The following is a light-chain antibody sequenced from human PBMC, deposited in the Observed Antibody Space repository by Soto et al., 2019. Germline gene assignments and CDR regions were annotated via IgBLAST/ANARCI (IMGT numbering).Light chain of an antibody. CDR3: AAWDDSLSGPV. V-gene: IGLV1-47*01. CDR2: RNN. J-gene: IGLJ2*01. CDR1: SSNIGSNY. Sequence: QAVVTQPPSASGTPGQRVTISCSGSSSNIGSNYVYWYQQLPGTAPQLLIYRNNQRPSGVPDRFSGSKSGTSASLAISGLRSADEADYYCAAWDDSLSGPVFGGGTKLTVI.